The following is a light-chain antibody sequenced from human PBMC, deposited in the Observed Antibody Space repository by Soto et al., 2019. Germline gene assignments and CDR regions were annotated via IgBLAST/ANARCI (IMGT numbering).Light chain of an antibody. V-gene: IGLV1-51*01. Sequence: QSVLTQPPSVSAAPGQTVTISCSGSSANIGSRYVSWYQQFPGSAPKLLIYDNDKRPSGTPDRFSGSKSGASATLGITGLQTGDEADYYCGTLDTSLSAEVFGGGTKLTVL. CDR2: DND. CDR1: SANIGSRY. CDR3: GTLDTSLSAEV. J-gene: IGLJ3*02.